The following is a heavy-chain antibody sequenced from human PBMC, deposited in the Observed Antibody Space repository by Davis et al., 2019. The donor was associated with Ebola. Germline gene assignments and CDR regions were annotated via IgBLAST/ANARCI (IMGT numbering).Heavy chain of an antibody. V-gene: IGHV3-53*01. J-gene: IGHJ4*02. D-gene: IGHD3-22*01. CDR2: MYGGDT. Sequence: GESLKISCDVSGFAVRNTHMSWVRQAPGKGLEWVSGMYGGDTHYADSVKGRFTISRDNSKNTLHLQMNSLRVEDTAVYYCARGRYDSSGLIYWGQGTLVTVSS. CDR3: ARGRYDSSGLIY. CDR1: GFAVRNTH.